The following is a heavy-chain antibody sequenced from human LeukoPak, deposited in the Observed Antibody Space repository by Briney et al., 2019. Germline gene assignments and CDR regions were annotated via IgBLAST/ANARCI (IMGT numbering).Heavy chain of an antibody. CDR1: GYSFTTYW. V-gene: IGHV5-51*01. CDR3: ARRKGFRSNSRPPDS. D-gene: IGHD3-3*01. J-gene: IGHJ4*02. CDR2: IYPGDSDT. Sequence: GESLKISCRGSGYSFTTYWIGWVRQMPGKGLEWMGIIYPGDSDTRYSPSFQGQVTMSADKSINTAYLQWSSLKASDTAMYYCARRKGFRSNSRPPDSWGQGTLVTVSS.